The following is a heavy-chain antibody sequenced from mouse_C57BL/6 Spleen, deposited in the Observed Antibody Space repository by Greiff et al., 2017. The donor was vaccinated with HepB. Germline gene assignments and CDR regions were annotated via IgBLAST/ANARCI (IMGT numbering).Heavy chain of an antibody. CDR1: GYAFSSYW. V-gene: IGHV1-80*01. CDR2: IYPGDGDT. CDR3: ARGTDYSNYGYYFDY. Sequence: QVQLKQSGAELVKPGASVKISCKASGYAFSSYWMNWVKQRPGKGLEWIGQIYPGDGDTNYNGKFKGKATLTADKSSSTAYMQLSSLTSEDSAVYFCARGTDYSNYGYYFDYWGQGTTLTVSS. D-gene: IGHD2-5*01. J-gene: IGHJ2*01.